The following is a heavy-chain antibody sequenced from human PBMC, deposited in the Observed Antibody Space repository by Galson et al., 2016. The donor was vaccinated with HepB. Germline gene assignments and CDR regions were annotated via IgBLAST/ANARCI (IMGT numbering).Heavy chain of an antibody. J-gene: IGHJ5*02. Sequence: SLTCAVYGGSFSGYYWQWIRQPPGKGLEWIAEINHSGDSSYNPSLESRVTISVDSSKAQIFLKLRSVTAADTAVYYCGRLVSQHCSSSSCYNWFDPWGQGTLVTVSS. V-gene: IGHV4-34*01. D-gene: IGHD2-2*01. CDR1: GGSFSGYY. CDR2: INHSGDS. CDR3: GRLVSQHCSSSSCYNWFDP.